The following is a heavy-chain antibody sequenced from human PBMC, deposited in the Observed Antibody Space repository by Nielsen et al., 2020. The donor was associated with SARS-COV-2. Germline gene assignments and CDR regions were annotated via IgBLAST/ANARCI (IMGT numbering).Heavy chain of an antibody. CDR3: AKGYGGHYYYYYGMDV. V-gene: IGHV3-30*18. J-gene: IGHJ6*02. Sequence: GESLKISCAASGFTFSSYGMHWVRQAPGKGLEWVAVISYDGSNKYYADSVKGRFTISRDNSKNTLYLQMNSLRAEDTAVYYCAKGYGGHYYYYYGMDVWGQGTTVTVSS. D-gene: IGHD4-23*01. CDR1: GFTFSSYG. CDR2: ISYDGSNK.